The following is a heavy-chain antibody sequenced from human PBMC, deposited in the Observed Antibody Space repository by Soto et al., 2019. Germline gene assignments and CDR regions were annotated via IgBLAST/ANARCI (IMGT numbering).Heavy chain of an antibody. J-gene: IGHJ5*02. V-gene: IGHV4-30-2*01. CDR1: GDSYSISTYS. Sequence: SETLSLTCNMSGDSYSISTYSWSWIRQPPGKALQWIGFICQSGVTSYNPSLVSRVSISLDRSNNQCSLKLKSVTAADTAVYFCAGMPYTSGLRFDPWGPGTLVTVSS. CDR2: ICQSGVT. CDR3: AGMPYTSGLRFDP. D-gene: IGHD6-19*01.